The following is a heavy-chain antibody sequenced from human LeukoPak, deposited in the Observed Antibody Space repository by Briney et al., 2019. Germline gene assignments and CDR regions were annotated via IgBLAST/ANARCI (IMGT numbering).Heavy chain of an antibody. CDR2: IIPILGIA. CDR1: GGTFSSYA. V-gene: IGHV1-69*04. J-gene: IGHJ5*02. CDR3: ARVPDHGWFDP. D-gene: IGHD1-14*01. Sequence: ASVKVSCKASGGTFSSYAISWVRQAPGQGLEWMGRIIPILGIANYAQKLQGRVTITADKSTSTAYMELSSLRSEDTAVYYCARVPDHGWFDPWGQGTLVTVSS.